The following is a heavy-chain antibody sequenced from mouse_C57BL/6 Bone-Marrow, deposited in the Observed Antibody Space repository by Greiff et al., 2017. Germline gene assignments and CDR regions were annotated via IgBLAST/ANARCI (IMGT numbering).Heavy chain of an antibody. CDR3: ARPYYSNYWYFDV. J-gene: IGHJ1*03. CDR1: GYTFTSYW. D-gene: IGHD2-5*01. Sequence: QVQLQQPGAELVKPGASVKMSCKASGYTFTSYWITWVKQRPGQGLEWIGEIYPGSGSTNYNDKFKSKATLTVDTSSSTAYMQLSSLTSEDSAVYYCARPYYSNYWYFDVWGTGTTVTVSS. CDR2: IYPGSGST. V-gene: IGHV1-55*01.